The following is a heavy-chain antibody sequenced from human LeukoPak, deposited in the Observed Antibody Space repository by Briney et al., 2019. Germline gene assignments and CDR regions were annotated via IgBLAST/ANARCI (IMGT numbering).Heavy chain of an antibody. J-gene: IGHJ6*02. CDR3: AIVAGTFYYYYGMDG. Sequence: ASVKVSCKASGYTFTGYYMHWVRQAPGQGLEWMGWINPNSGGTNYAQKFQGRVTMTRDTSISTAYMELSRLRSDDTAVYYCAIVAGTFYYYYGMDGWGQGTTVTVSS. D-gene: IGHD1-1*01. CDR1: GYTFTGYY. CDR2: INPNSGGT. V-gene: IGHV1-2*02.